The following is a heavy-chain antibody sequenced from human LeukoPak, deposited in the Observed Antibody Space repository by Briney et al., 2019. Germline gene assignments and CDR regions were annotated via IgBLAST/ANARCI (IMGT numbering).Heavy chain of an antibody. CDR2: ISYDGSNK. CDR3: ARSRVPFGHYYDSSGYIVGY. D-gene: IGHD3-22*01. V-gene: IGHV3-30*03. CDR1: GFTFSSYG. Sequence: GGSLRLSCAASGFTFSSYGMHWVRQAPGKGLEWVAVISYDGSNKYYADSVKGRFTISRDNSKNTLYLQMNSLRAEDTAVYYCARSRVPFGHYYDSSGYIVGYWGQGTLVTVSS. J-gene: IGHJ4*02.